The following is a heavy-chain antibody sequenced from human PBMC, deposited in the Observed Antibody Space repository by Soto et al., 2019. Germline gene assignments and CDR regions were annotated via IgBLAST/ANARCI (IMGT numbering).Heavy chain of an antibody. V-gene: IGHV5-10-1*01. Sequence: GESLKISCKGSEYSFAGYWITWVRQKPGKGLEWMGRIDPSDSQTYYSPSFRGHVTISVTKSITTVSLQWSSLRASDTAMYYCARQIYDSDTGPNFQYYFDSWGQGTPVTVSS. CDR2: IDPSDSQT. J-gene: IGHJ4*02. D-gene: IGHD3-22*01. CDR3: ARQIYDSDTGPNFQYYFDS. CDR1: EYSFAGYW.